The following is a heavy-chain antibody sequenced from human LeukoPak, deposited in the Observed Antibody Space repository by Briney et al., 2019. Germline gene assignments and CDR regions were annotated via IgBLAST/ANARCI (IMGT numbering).Heavy chain of an antibody. J-gene: IGHJ4*02. V-gene: IGHV4-39*01. CDR2: IYYSGST. CDR3: ARHRPPRGYIGDDYFDY. CDR1: GGSFSSNNYY. Sequence: PSETLSLTCTVSGGSFSSNNYYWGWIRQPPGKGLEWIGSIYYSGSTYNNPSLKSRVTISVDTSKNQFSLKLSSVTAADTAVYYCARHRPPRGYIGDDYFDYWGQGTLVTVSS. D-gene: IGHD5-24*01.